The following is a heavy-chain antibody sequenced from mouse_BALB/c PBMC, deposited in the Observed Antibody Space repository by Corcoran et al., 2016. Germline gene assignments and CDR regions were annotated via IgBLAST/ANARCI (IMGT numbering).Heavy chain of an antibody. CDR2: INTYTGEP. V-gene: IGHV9-3-1*01. CDR3: GRGGGYRCSPSLFSF. CDR1: GYTFTNYG. Sequence: QIQLVQSGPELKKPGETVKISCKASGYTFTNYGMNWVKQAPGKGLKWMGWINTYTGEPTYADDFKGRFAFSLATSASTAYLQINNLKNEETATFFCGRGGGYRCSPSLFSFLGQGTLVTVSA. J-gene: IGHJ3*01. D-gene: IGHD1-1*01.